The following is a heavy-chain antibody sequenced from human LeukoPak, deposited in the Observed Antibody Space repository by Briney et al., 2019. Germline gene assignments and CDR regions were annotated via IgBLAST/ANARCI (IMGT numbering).Heavy chain of an antibody. V-gene: IGHV3-9*01. CDR2: ISWNSGSI. D-gene: IGHD3-22*01. CDR3: AKGYYYDSSGYSPFDY. CDR1: GFTFDDYA. J-gene: IGHJ4*02. Sequence: PGGSLRLSCAASGFTFDDYAMHWVRQAPGKGLEWVSGISWNSGSIGYADSVKGRFTISRDNAKNSLYLQMNSLRAEDTALYYCAKGYYYDSSGYSPFDYWGQGTLVTVSS.